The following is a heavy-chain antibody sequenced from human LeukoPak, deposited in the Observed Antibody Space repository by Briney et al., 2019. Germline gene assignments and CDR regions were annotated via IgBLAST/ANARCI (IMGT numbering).Heavy chain of an antibody. CDR2: INSHGTAT. Sequence: PGGNLRLYCAASGFTCSNYWMEWVRQAPGKGRLWFPRINSHGTATYAPDSLQRRFTISRDNANNTLYLQMNSLRAEDTAMYFCAKGPNFFDSWGQGTLLPVSS. J-gene: IGHJ4*02. V-gene: IGHV3-74*01. CDR3: AKGPNFFDS. CDR1: GFTCSNYW.